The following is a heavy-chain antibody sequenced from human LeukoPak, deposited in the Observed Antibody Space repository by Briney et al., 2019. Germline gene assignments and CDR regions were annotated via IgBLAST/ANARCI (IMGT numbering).Heavy chain of an antibody. Sequence: SETLSLTCTVSGGSISKYYWSWIRQPPGKGLEWIGYIYNNGSTHYNPSLQSRVTISVRTYKNQFSLRLSSVTAADTAVYYCAIEYCTTDSCRFDYWGQGTLVTVSS. J-gene: IGHJ4*02. CDR3: AIEYCTTDSCRFDY. V-gene: IGHV4-59*01. D-gene: IGHD2-8*01. CDR1: GGSISKYY. CDR2: IYNNGST.